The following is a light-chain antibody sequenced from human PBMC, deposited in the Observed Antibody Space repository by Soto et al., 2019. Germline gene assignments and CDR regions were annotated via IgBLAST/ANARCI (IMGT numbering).Light chain of an antibody. CDR1: SSDVGGYNY. Sequence: QSALTQPRSVSGSPGQSVTISCTGTSSDVGGYNYVSWYQQHPGKAPKLIIYDVSKRPSGVPDRFSGSKSGNTASLTISGLQAEDEADYYCCSYAGTYALVFGGGNKLTVL. J-gene: IGLJ2*01. CDR3: CSYAGTYALV. CDR2: DVS. V-gene: IGLV2-11*01.